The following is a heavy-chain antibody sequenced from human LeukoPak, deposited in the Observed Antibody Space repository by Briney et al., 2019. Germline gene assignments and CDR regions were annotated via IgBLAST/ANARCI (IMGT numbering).Heavy chain of an antibody. CDR3: ARGRRTYYYGSGSYDY. CDR2: IYYSGST. CDR1: GVSISSGGYY. D-gene: IGHD3-10*01. J-gene: IGHJ4*02. V-gene: IGHV4-31*03. Sequence: PSETLSLTCTVSGVSISSGGYYWSWIRQHPGKGLEWIGYIYYSGSTYYNPSLKSRVTISVDTSKNQFSLKLSSVTAADTAVYYCARGRRTYYYGSGSYDYWGQGTLVTVSS.